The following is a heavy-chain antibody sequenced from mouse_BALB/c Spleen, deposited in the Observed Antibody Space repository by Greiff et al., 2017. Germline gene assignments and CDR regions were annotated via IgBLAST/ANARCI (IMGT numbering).Heavy chain of an antibody. J-gene: IGHJ4*01. CDR1: GFTFSSYG. V-gene: IGHV5-6-3*01. D-gene: IGHD2-14*01. CDR2: INSNGGST. CDR3: ASFFRYGAMDY. Sequence: EVHLVESGGGLVQPGGSLKLSCAASGFTFSSYGMSWVRQTPDKRLELVATINSNGGSTYYPDSVKGRFTISRDNAKNTLYLQMSSLKSEDTAMYYCASFFRYGAMDYWGQGTSVTVSS.